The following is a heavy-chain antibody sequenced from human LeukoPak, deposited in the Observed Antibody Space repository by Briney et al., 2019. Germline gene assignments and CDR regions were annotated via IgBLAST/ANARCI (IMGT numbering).Heavy chain of an antibody. CDR3: ARQKSAYDSEFDY. D-gene: IGHD3-3*01. CDR1: GNSFTSYY. J-gene: IGHJ4*02. Sequence: GESLKISCKGSGNSFTSYYIGWVRQMPGKGLGWMGIIYPGDSDTRYSPSFQGQVTISADKSISTAYLQWSSLKASDTAMYYCARQKSAYDSEFDYWGQGTLVTVSS. V-gene: IGHV5-51*01. CDR2: IYPGDSDT.